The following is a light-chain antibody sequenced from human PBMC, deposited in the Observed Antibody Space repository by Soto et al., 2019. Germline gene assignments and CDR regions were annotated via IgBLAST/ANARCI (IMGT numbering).Light chain of an antibody. CDR1: QSVRSNF. J-gene: IGKJ1*01. Sequence: ENVLTQSPGTLSLSPVERATLSCRASQSVRSNFLAWYQQKPGQAPRLLIYGASNRATGIPDRFSGSGSGTDFTLTITRLEPEDFAMYYCQRYDSLRTFGQGTKVDIK. V-gene: IGKV3-20*01. CDR3: QRYDSLRT. CDR2: GAS.